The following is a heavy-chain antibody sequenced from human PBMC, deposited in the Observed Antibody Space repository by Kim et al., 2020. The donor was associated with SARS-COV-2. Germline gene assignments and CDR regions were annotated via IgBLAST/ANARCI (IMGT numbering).Heavy chain of an antibody. D-gene: IGHD5-18*01. J-gene: IGHJ6*02. V-gene: IGHV2-70*01. CDR2: IDWDDDK. CDR1: GFSLSTSGMC. Sequence: SGPTLVNPTQTLTLTCTFSGFSLSTSGMCVSWIRQPPGKALEWLALIDWDDDKYYSTSLKTRLTISKDTSKNQVVLTMTNMDPVDTAAYDCARIRVETAMVMRGLYYYYGMDVWGQGTTVTVSS. CDR3: ARIRVETAMVMRGLYYYYGMDV.